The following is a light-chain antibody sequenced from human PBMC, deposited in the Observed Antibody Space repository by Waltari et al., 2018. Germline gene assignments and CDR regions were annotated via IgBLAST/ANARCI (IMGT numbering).Light chain of an antibody. J-gene: IGKJ1*01. CDR1: QSISTW. V-gene: IGKV1-5*03. CDR3: QQYNAYWT. Sequence: DIQMTQSPSTLSASLGDRVTITCRASQSISTWLAWYQQKPGKVPKLLIYKASTLESGVPSRFSGSGSGTEFTLTISSLQPDDFATYYCQQYNAYWTFGQGTKVEIK. CDR2: KAS.